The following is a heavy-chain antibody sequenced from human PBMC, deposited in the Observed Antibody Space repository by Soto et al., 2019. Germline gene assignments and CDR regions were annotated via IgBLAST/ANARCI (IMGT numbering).Heavy chain of an antibody. CDR2: IIPIFGTA. D-gene: IGHD1-7*01. CDR3: ARWLFGNYPFDY. J-gene: IGHJ4*02. CDR1: GGTFSSYA. Sequence: SVKVSCKASGGTFSSYAISWVRQAPGQGLEWMGGIIPIFGTANYAQKFQGRVTITADESTSTAYMELSSLRSEDTAVYYCARWLFGNYPFDYWGQGTLVTVSS. V-gene: IGHV1-69*13.